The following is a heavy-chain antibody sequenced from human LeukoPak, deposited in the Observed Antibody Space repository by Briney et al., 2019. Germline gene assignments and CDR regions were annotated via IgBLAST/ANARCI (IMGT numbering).Heavy chain of an antibody. J-gene: IGHJ4*02. CDR3: ARGVALQPSIAVAALLDY. Sequence: ASVNVSCKASGYTFTSYGISWARQAPGQGLEWMGWISAYNGNTNYAQKLQGRVTMTTDTSTSTAYMELRSLRSDDTAVYYCARGVALQPSIAVAALLDYWGQGTLVTVSS. D-gene: IGHD6-19*01. V-gene: IGHV1-18*01. CDR2: ISAYNGNT. CDR1: GYTFTSYG.